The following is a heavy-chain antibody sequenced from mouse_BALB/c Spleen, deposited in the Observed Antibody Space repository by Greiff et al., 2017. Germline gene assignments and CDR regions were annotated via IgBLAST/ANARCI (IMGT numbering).Heavy chain of an antibody. V-gene: IGHV3-2*02. J-gene: IGHJ3*01. CDR1: GYSITSDYA. CDR3: ARSDTTPWFAY. CDR2: ISYSGST. D-gene: IGHD1-1*01. Sequence: EVQLVESGPGLVKPSQSLSLTCTVTGYSITSDYAWNWIRQFPGNKLEWMGYISYSGSTSYNPSLKSRISITRDTSKNQFFLQLNSVTTEDTATYYCARSDTTPWFAYWGQGTLVTVSA.